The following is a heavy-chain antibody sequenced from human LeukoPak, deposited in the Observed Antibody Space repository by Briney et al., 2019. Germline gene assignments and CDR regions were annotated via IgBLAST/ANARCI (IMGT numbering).Heavy chain of an antibody. V-gene: IGHV4-59*01. J-gene: IGHJ4*02. D-gene: IGHD3-16*01. CDR3: ARHRFGHLFDY. CDR1: GDSISGYC. CDR2: VYHTGHT. Sequence: SETLSLTCTVSGDSISGYCWSWIRQPPGKGLEWIGYVYHTGHTHYSPSLKSRVTVSLDTSRNQVSLILSSVTAADTAVYYCARHRFGHLFDYWGQGTLVFVFS.